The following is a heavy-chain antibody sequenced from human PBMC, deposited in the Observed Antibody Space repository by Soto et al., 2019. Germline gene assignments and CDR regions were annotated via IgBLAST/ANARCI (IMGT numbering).Heavy chain of an antibody. CDR1: GGTFSSYA. CDR2: IIPIFGTA. V-gene: IGHV1-69*12. CDR3: AGNCGGDCYSFISYYYYGMDV. Sequence: QVQLVQSGAEVKKPGSSVKVSCKASGGTFSSYAISWVRQAPGQGLEWMGGIIPIFGTANYAQTFQGRVTISADESTSTVYMELSSLSSEDTAVYYCAGNCGGDCYSFISYYYYGMDVWGPGPTVTVSS. J-gene: IGHJ6*02. D-gene: IGHD2-21*02.